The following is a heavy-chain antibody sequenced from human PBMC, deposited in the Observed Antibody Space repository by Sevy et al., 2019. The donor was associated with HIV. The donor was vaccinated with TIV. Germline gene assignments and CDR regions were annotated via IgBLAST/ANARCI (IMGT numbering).Heavy chain of an antibody. CDR2: INSDGSST. V-gene: IGHV3-74*01. Sequence: GGSLRLSCAASGLTFSSYWMHWVRQAPGKGLVWVSRINSDGSSTSYADSVKGRFTISRDNAKNTLYLQMNSLRAEETAVYYCVGQRGDTVVLPDVLPDYGMDVWGQGTTVTVSS. CDR3: VGQRGDTVVLPDVLPDYGMDV. J-gene: IGHJ6*02. CDR1: GLTFSSYW. D-gene: IGHD2-2*01.